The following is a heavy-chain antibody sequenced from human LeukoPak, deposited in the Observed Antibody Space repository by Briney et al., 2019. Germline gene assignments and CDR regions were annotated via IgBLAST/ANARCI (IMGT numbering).Heavy chain of an antibody. CDR3: AKEQLDYYGDNESFDY. CDR2: ISGSGGST. Sequence: GGSLRLSCAASGFTFSSYAMSWVRQAPGKGLEWVSAISGSGGSTYYADSVRGRFTTSRDNSKNTLYLQMNSLRAEDTAVYYCAKEQLDYYGDNESFDYWGQGTLVTVSS. D-gene: IGHD4-17*01. V-gene: IGHV3-23*01. CDR1: GFTFSSYA. J-gene: IGHJ4*02.